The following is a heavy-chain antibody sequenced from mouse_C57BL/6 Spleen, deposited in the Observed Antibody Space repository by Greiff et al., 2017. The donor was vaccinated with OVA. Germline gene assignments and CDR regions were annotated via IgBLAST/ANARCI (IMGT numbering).Heavy chain of an antibody. CDR2: IDPANGNT. D-gene: IGHD1-3*01. J-gene: IGHJ1*03. V-gene: IGHV14-3*01. CDR1: GFNIKNTY. Sequence: VHVKQSVAELVRPGASVKLSCTASGFNIKNTYMHWVKQRPEQGLEWIGRIDPANGNTKYAPKFPGKATITEDTSSNTAYLQLSSLTSEDTAIYYCARTLNSYWYFDVWGTGTTVTVSS. CDR3: ARTLNSYWYFDV.